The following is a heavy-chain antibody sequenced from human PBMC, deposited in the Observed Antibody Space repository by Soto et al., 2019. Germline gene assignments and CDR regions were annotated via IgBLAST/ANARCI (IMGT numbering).Heavy chain of an antibody. CDR3: ATKDTVTTSYFDY. Sequence: GGSLRLSCAASGFTFSSYSMNWVRQAPGKGLEWVSYISSSSTIYYADSVKGRFTISRDNSKNTLYLQMNSLRAEDTAVYYCATKDTVTTSYFDYWGQGTLVTVSS. CDR2: ISSSSTI. V-gene: IGHV3-48*01. CDR1: GFTFSSYS. J-gene: IGHJ4*02. D-gene: IGHD4-17*01.